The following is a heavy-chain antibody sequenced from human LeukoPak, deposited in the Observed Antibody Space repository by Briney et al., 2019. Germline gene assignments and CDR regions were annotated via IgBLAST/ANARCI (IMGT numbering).Heavy chain of an antibody. D-gene: IGHD6-19*01. Sequence: GGSLRLSCAASGFTFDDYAMHWVRQAPGKGLEWVSGISWNSGSIGYADSVKGRFTISRDNAKNSLYLQMDSLRAEDTALYYCAKDSSGQFDYWGQGTLVTVSS. CDR3: AKDSSGQFDY. J-gene: IGHJ4*02. CDR1: GFTFDDYA. CDR2: ISWNSGSI. V-gene: IGHV3-9*01.